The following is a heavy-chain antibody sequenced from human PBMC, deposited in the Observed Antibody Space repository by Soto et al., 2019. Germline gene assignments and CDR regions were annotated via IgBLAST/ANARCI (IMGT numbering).Heavy chain of an antibody. CDR2: IYYSRST. V-gene: IGHV4-59*01. Sequence: QVQLQESGPGLVKPSETLSLTCTVSGGSISSYYWSWIRQPPGKGLEWIGYIYYSRSTNYNPSLKSRVTISVDTSKNQFSLKLSSVTAADTAVYYCARYGSGSSVWFDPWGQGTLVTVSS. CDR1: GGSISSYY. D-gene: IGHD3-10*01. CDR3: ARYGSGSSVWFDP. J-gene: IGHJ5*02.